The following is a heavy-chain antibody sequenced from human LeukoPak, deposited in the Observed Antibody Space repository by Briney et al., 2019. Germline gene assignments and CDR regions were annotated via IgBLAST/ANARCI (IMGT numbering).Heavy chain of an antibody. V-gene: IGHV4-34*01. J-gene: IGHJ4*02. CDR3: ARGLRRYSKAFPFDY. Sequence: LRLSCAASGFTFSDYYMSWIRQPPGKGLEWIGEINHSGNTIYNPSLKSRVTISVDTSKNQFSLRLSSVTAADTTVYYCARGLRRYSKAFPFDYWGQGTLVTVSS. CDR2: INHSGNT. D-gene: IGHD5-18*01. CDR1: GFTFSDYY.